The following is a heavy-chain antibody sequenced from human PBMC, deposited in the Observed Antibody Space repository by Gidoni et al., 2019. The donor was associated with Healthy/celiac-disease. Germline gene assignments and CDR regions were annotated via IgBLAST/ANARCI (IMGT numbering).Heavy chain of an antibody. D-gene: IGHD2-15*01. CDR2: IDPSDSYT. CDR3: ARLEVVAVRYYYYGMDV. J-gene: IGHJ6*02. CDR1: GYSFTRYW. Sequence: EVQLVQSGAEVKKPGESLRISRKGSGYSFTRYWISWVRQMPGKGLEWMGRIDPSDSYTNYSPSFQGHVTISADKSISTAYLQWSSLKASDTAMYYCARLEVVAVRYYYYGMDVWGQGTTVTVSS. V-gene: IGHV5-10-1*03.